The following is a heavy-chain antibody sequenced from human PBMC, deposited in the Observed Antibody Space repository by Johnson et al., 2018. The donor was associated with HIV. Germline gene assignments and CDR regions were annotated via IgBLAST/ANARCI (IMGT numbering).Heavy chain of an antibody. CDR1: GFTFDDYA. CDR3: ANDKGSSSWSGLDI. CDR2: ISWNSASI. V-gene: IGHV3-9*01. J-gene: IGHJ3*02. Sequence: VQLVESGGGLVQPGRSQRLSCAASGFTFDDYAMHWVRLAPGKGLEWVSGISWNSASIGYADSVKGRFTISRDNAKNSLYLQMNSLRAEDTALYYCANDKGSSSWSGLDIWGQGTMVTVSS. D-gene: IGHD6-13*01.